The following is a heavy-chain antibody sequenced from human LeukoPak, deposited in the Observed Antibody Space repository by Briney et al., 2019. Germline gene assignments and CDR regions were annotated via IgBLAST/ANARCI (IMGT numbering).Heavy chain of an antibody. Sequence: GGSLRLSCAASGFTFSSYAMHWVRQAPGKGLEWVAVISYDGSNKYHADSVKGRFTISRDNSKNALYLQMSSLRAEDTAVYYCARDMYSSGWERGGIDYWGQGTLVTVSS. D-gene: IGHD6-19*01. CDR1: GFTFSSYA. V-gene: IGHV3-30-3*01. J-gene: IGHJ4*02. CDR2: ISYDGSNK. CDR3: ARDMYSSGWERGGIDY.